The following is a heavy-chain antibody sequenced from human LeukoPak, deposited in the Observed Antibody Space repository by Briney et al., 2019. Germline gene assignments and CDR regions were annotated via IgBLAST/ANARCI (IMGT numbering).Heavy chain of an antibody. CDR1: GDSVSSNTAA. Sequence: SQTLSLTCAISGDSVSSNTAAWNRVRQSPSRGLEWLGRTYYRSKWYNNYAVSVKSRISIKPDTSKNQFSLQLKSVTPEDTAVYYCAREQTGDQNFDYWGQGTLVTVSS. CDR3: AREQTGDQNFDY. CDR2: TYYRSKWYN. V-gene: IGHV6-1*01. D-gene: IGHD7-27*01. J-gene: IGHJ4*02.